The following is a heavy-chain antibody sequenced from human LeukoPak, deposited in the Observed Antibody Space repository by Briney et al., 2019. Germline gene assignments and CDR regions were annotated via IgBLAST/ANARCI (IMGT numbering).Heavy chain of an antibody. CDR1: GFTFSSHW. J-gene: IGHJ4*02. V-gene: IGHV3-7*01. CDR3: ARDGTADGLYIDY. CDR2: INQGGSVK. D-gene: IGHD6-13*01. Sequence: GGSLRLSCVASGFTFSSHWMSWVRQAPAKGLEWVANINQGGSVKHYVDSVKGRFTISRDNAQNSLYLQMNSLRAEDTAVYYCARDGTADGLYIDYWGQGTLVTVSS.